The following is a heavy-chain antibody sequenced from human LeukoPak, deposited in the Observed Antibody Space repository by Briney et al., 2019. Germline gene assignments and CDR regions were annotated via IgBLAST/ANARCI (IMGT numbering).Heavy chain of an antibody. J-gene: IGHJ5*02. CDR2: IYTSGST. V-gene: IGHV4-61*02. CDR3: ARVQGSGSFNWFDP. CDR1: GGSISSSSYY. D-gene: IGHD3-22*01. Sequence: SETLSLTCTVSGGSISSSSYYWSWIRQPAGKGLEWIGRIYTSGSTNYNPSLKSRVTISVDTSKNQFSLKLSSVTAADTAVYYCARVQGSGSFNWFDPWGQGTLVTVSS.